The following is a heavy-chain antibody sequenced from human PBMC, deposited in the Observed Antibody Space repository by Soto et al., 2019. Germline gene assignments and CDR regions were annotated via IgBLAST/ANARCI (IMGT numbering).Heavy chain of an antibody. CDR2: FDPEDGET. V-gene: IGHV1-24*01. CDR3: ATGWELPRHSKHYYYYYGMDV. J-gene: IGHJ6*02. CDR1: GYTLTELS. Sequence: ASVKVSCKVSGYTLTELSMHWVRQAPGKGLEWMGGFDPEDGETIYAQKFQGRVTMTEDTSTDTAYMELSSLRSEDTAVYYCATGWELPRHSKHYYYYYGMDVWGQGTTVTVSS. D-gene: IGHD1-26*01.